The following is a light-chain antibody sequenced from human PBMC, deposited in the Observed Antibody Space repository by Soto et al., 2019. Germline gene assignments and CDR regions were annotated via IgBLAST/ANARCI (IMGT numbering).Light chain of an antibody. CDR2: NTI. V-gene: IGLV1-44*01. J-gene: IGLJ2*01. CDR3: AAWDDSLNGLV. CDR1: SSNIGSKP. Sequence: QSVLTQPPSASGTPGQRDTISRSGSSSNIGSKPVNWYQQLPGAAPKPLIHNTIQRPSGVPDRFSGSKSGTSASLAISGLQSDDEAHYYCAAWDDSLNGLVFGGGTKLTVL.